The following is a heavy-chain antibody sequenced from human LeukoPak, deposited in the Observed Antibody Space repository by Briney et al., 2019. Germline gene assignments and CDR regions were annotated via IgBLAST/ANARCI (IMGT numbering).Heavy chain of an antibody. CDR3: ARDGTAAWGRFDP. Sequence: GGSLRLSCAASGFTFSDYYMNWIRQAPGKGLEWVSYISGSGRTIYHADSGKGRFTISRDNAKNSLYLQMNSLRAEDTAVYCARDGTAAWGRFDPWGQGTLVTVSS. CDR2: ISGSGRTI. V-gene: IGHV3-11*01. CDR1: GFTFSDYY. J-gene: IGHJ5*02. D-gene: IGHD3-16*01.